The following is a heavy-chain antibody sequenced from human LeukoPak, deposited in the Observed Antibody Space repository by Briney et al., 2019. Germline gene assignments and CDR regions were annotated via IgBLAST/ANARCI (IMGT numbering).Heavy chain of an antibody. CDR1: GFTFRSYG. CDR3: VRESEYFDWLLDY. J-gene: IGHJ4*02. D-gene: IGHD3-9*01. V-gene: IGHV3-30*02. Sequence: PGGSLRLSCAASGFTFRSYGMHWVRQAPGKGLEWVAFIRYDGSNKYYADSVKGRFTISRDNSKNTLYLQMNSQRVEDTAVYYCVRESEYFDWLLDYWGQGTLVTVSS. CDR2: IRYDGSNK.